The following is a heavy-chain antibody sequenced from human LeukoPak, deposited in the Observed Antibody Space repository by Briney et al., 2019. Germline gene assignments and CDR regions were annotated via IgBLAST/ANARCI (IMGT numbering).Heavy chain of an antibody. D-gene: IGHD5-24*01. CDR2: INPNSGGT. Sequence: ASVKVSCKASGYTFTGYYMHWVRQAPGQGLEWMGWINPNSGGTNYAQKFQGRVTMTRDTSISTAYMELSRLRSDDTAVYYCAAQRVEMATSFDYWGQGTLVTASS. CDR3: AAQRVEMATSFDY. V-gene: IGHV1-2*02. CDR1: GYTFTGYY. J-gene: IGHJ4*02.